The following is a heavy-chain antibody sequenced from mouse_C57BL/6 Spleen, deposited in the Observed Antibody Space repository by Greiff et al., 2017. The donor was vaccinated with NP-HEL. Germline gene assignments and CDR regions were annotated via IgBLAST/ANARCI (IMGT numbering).Heavy chain of an antibody. D-gene: IGHD1-1*01. V-gene: IGHV5-12*01. CDR2: ISNGGGST. CDR3: ARGGGSSLNWYFDV. J-gene: IGHJ1*03. Sequence: EVKVVESGGGLVQPGGSLKLSCAASGFTFSDYYMYWVRQTPEKRLEWVAYISNGGGSTYYPDTVKGRFTISRDNAKNTLYLQMSRLKSEDTAMYYCARGGGSSLNWYFDVWGTGTTVTVSS. CDR1: GFTFSDYY.